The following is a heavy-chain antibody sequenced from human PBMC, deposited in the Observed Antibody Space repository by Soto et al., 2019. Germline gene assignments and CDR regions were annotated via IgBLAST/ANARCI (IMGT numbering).Heavy chain of an antibody. D-gene: IGHD4-17*01. CDR2: IIPIFGTA. V-gene: IGHV1-69*01. CDR3: TREGLAYGDPRYAFDI. J-gene: IGHJ3*02. Sequence: QVQLVQSGAEVKKPGSSVKVSCKASGGTFSSYAISWVRQAPGQGLEWRGGIIPIFGTANYAQKFQGRVTITTDQSTSRAYMELSSLRSEDTAVYYFTREGLAYGDPRYAFDIWGQGTMVTVSS. CDR1: GGTFSSYA.